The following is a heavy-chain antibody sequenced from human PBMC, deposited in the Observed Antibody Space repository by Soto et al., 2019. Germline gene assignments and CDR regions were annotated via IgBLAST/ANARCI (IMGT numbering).Heavy chain of an antibody. CDR3: AADRDGDIVVVPAARALYYYGMDV. D-gene: IGHD2-2*01. Sequence: ASVKVSCKASGFTFTSSAVQWVRQARGQRLEWIGWIVVGSGNTNYAQKFQERVTITRDMSTSTAYMELSSLRSEDTAVYYCAADRDGDIVVVPAARALYYYGMDVWGQGTTVTVSS. V-gene: IGHV1-58*01. J-gene: IGHJ6*02. CDR1: GFTFTSSA. CDR2: IVVGSGNT.